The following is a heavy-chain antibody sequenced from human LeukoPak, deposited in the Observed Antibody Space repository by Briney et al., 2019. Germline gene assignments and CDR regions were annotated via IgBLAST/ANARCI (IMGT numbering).Heavy chain of an antibody. CDR1: GYTFTSYY. D-gene: IGHD4-17*01. J-gene: IGHJ5*02. CDR3: ARDYGDYSFSRFDP. V-gene: IGHV1-46*01. CDR2: INPTDGTT. Sequence: ASVKVSCKASGYTFTSYYIHWVRQAPGQGLEWMGTINPTDGTTTYAQKFQGRVAMTRDMSTSTVYMELSSLRSDDTAVYYCARDYGDYSFSRFDPWGQGTLVTVSS.